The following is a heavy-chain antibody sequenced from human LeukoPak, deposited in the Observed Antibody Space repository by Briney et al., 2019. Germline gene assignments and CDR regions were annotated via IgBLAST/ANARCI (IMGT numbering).Heavy chain of an antibody. CDR3: ARDFLRYCSGGSCYSDY. J-gene: IGHJ4*02. V-gene: IGHV1-18*01. CDR1: GYTFTSYG. D-gene: IGHD2-15*01. CDR2: ISAYNGNT. Sequence: GASVKVSCKASGYTFTSYGISWVRQAPGQGLEWMGWISAYNGNTNYAQKLQGRVTMTTDTFTRTAYMELRSLRSDDTAVYYCARDFLRYCSGGSCYSDYWGQGTLVTVSS.